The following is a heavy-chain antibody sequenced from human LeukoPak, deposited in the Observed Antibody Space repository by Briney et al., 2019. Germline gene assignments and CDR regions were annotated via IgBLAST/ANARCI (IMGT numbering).Heavy chain of an antibody. J-gene: IGHJ4*02. Sequence: VGSLRLSCAASGFTFSRYAMSWVRQAPGKGLQWVSAISGSGGSTYYADSVKGRFTISRDNSKNTLYLQMNSLRAEDTAVYYCAKDMVDIVVVPAAQGGFDYWGQGTLVTVSS. CDR1: GFTFSRYA. CDR3: AKDMVDIVVVPAAQGGFDY. CDR2: ISGSGGST. V-gene: IGHV3-23*01. D-gene: IGHD2-2*03.